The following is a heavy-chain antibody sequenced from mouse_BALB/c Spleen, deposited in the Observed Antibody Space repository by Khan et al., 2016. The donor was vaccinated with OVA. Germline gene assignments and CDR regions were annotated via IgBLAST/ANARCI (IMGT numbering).Heavy chain of an antibody. CDR2: IWGGGST. V-gene: IGHV2-6-4*01. D-gene: IGHD1-1*01. CDR1: GFSLSRYS. Sequence: QVQLKQAGPGLVAPSQSLSITCTVSGFSLSRYSVHWVRQPPGKGLGWLGMIWGGGSTNYNSAPKSRLSIRKDNSKSQVFVKMNSQQTDDTAMYYCARNHYGGCDWYFDVGGAGTTVTVSS. CDR3: ARNHYGGCDWYFDV. J-gene: IGHJ1*01.